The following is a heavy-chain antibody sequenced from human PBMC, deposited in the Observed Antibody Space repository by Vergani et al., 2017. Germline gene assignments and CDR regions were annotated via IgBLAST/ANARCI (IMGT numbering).Heavy chain of an antibody. Sequence: QVQLQQWGAGLLKPSETLSLTCAVHGGSFRGYYWSWIRQPPGKGLEWIGEINHSGSTNYNPSLKSRVTISVDTSKNQFSLKLSSVTAADTAVYYCARPTRPSWRLSAFDIWGQGTMVTVSS. CDR2: INHSGST. D-gene: IGHD2-21*02. CDR3: ARPTRPSWRLSAFDI. CDR1: GGSFRGYY. J-gene: IGHJ3*02. V-gene: IGHV4-34*01.